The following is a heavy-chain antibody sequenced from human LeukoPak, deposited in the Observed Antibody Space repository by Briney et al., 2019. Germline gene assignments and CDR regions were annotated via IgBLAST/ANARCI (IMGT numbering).Heavy chain of an antibody. CDR1: GFTFSSYA. Sequence: PGGSLRLSCAASGFTFSSYAMSWVRQAPGKGLEWVSAISGSGGSTYYADSVKGRFTISRDNSKNTLYLQMNSLRAEDTAVYYCAKPHQPTSYDSSGYIDYWGQGTLVTVSS. CDR2: ISGSGGST. D-gene: IGHD3-22*01. CDR3: AKPHQPTSYDSSGYIDY. J-gene: IGHJ4*02. V-gene: IGHV3-23*01.